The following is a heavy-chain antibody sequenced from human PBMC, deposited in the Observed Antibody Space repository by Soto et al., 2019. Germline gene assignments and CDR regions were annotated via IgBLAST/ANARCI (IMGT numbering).Heavy chain of an antibody. V-gene: IGHV1-24*01. Sequence: VASVKVSCKVSGDSLTELSMHWVRQAPGKGLEWMGGFDPEDGETIYAQKFQGRVTISKDTSKSQVVLTMTNMDPVDTATYYCARIKKYYDSSGYQTTLLFDYWGQGTLVTVSS. J-gene: IGHJ4*02. CDR3: ARIKKYYDSSGYQTTLLFDY. CDR1: GDSLTELS. D-gene: IGHD3-22*01. CDR2: FDPEDGET.